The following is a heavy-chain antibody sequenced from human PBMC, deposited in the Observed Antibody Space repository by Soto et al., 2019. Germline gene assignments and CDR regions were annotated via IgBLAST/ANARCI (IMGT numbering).Heavy chain of an antibody. Sequence: PSETLSLTCAVYGGSFSGYYWSWIRQPPGKGLEWIGEINHSGSTNYNPSLKSRVTISVDTSKNQFSLKLSSVTAADTAVYYCARGRKYGDSQLDPWGQGTLVTV. V-gene: IGHV4-34*01. D-gene: IGHD4-17*01. CDR3: ARGRKYGDSQLDP. CDR1: GGSFSGYY. J-gene: IGHJ5*02. CDR2: INHSGST.